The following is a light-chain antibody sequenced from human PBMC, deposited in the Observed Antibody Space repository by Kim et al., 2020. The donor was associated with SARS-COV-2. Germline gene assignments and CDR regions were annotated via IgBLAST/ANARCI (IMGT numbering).Light chain of an antibody. Sequence: DIQMTQSPSSLSASVRDRVTITCRASQTIFNYLNWYQQKPGKAPDLLIYGASSLESGVPSRFSGSGSGTEFTLTISSLQFEDFATYYCQQGYSAPYTFGQGTKLEI. CDR1: QTIFNY. V-gene: IGKV1-39*01. J-gene: IGKJ2*01. CDR3: QQGYSAPYT. CDR2: GAS.